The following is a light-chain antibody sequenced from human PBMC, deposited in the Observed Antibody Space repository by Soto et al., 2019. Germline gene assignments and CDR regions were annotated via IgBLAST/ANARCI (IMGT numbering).Light chain of an antibody. J-gene: IGLJ2*01. CDR1: SSDIGAYNF. Sequence: QSVLTQPASVSGSPGQSITISCTGTSSDIGAYNFVSWYQQHPGKAPKLMIYDVNIRPSGVSNRFSGSKSGNTASLTISGLQDEDEAYYYCTSWTSSTTMIFGGGTKLTVL. CDR2: DVN. CDR3: TSWTSSTTMI. V-gene: IGLV2-14*03.